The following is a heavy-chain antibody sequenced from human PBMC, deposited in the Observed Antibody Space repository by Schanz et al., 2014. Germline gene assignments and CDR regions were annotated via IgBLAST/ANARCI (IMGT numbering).Heavy chain of an antibody. V-gene: IGHV3-23*04. CDR1: GFTFSAYA. J-gene: IGHJ5*01. CDR3: AKTPREYCNYDNCPNWFDS. CDR2: ISASGGTT. Sequence: EVELVESGGGLVQPGGSLRLSCAASGFTFSAYAMTWVRQIPGKGLEWVSAISASGGTTYYADSVKGRFTISRDNSKNTLYLQMNSLRAEDTAVYYCAKTPREYCNYDNCPNWFDSWRQGTLVNDSS. D-gene: IGHD2-15*01.